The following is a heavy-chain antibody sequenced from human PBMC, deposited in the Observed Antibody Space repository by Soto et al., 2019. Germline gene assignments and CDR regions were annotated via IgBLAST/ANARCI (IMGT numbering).Heavy chain of an antibody. D-gene: IGHD5-18*01. J-gene: IGHJ6*02. CDR1: GGSISSSSYY. V-gene: IGHV4-39*01. CDR3: ARLQLWLLIWYGMDV. CDR2: IYYSGST. Sequence: QLQLQESGPGLVKPLETLSLTCTVSGGSISSSSYYWGWIRQPPGKGLEWIGSIYYSGSTYYNPSLKSRVTISVDTSKNQFSLKLSSVTAADTAVYYCARLQLWLLIWYGMDVWGQGTTVTVSS.